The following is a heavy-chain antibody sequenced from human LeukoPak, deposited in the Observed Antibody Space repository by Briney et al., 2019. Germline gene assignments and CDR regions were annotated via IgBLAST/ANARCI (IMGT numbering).Heavy chain of an antibody. CDR2: IYASGST. D-gene: IGHD6-19*01. CDR3: ARHEVAGSRNAFDI. V-gene: IGHV4-4*09. Sequence: YIYASGSTNSNPSLKNRVTVSVDTSKNQLSLRLTSVTAADTAVYYCARHEVAGSRNAFDIWGQGTMVTVSS. J-gene: IGHJ3*02.